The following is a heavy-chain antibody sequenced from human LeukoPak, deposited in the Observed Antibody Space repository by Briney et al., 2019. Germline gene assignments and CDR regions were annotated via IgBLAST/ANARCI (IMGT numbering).Heavy chain of an antibody. CDR3: ARVAAGPPSSHYYYMDV. J-gene: IGHJ6*03. Sequence: GASVKVSCKASGYTFTGYYMHWVRQAPGQGLEWMGWINPNSGGTNYAQKFQGRVTMTRDTSISTAYLQWSSLKASDTAMYYCARVAAGPPSSHYYYMDVWGKGTTVTVSS. CDR1: GYTFTGYY. CDR2: INPNSGGT. V-gene: IGHV1-2*02. D-gene: IGHD6-13*01.